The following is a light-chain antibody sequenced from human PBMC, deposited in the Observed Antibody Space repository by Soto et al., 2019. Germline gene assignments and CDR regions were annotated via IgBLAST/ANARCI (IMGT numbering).Light chain of an antibody. CDR3: QVWDSSSVHVV. V-gene: IGLV3-21*04. CDR2: YDS. CDR1: NIGSKS. J-gene: IGLJ2*01. Sequence: SYELTQPPSVSVAPGKTARITCGGNNIGSKSVHWYQQKPGQAPVLVIYYDSDWPSGIPERFSGSNSGNTATLTISRVEAGDEADYYCQVWDSSSVHVVFGGGTKVTVL.